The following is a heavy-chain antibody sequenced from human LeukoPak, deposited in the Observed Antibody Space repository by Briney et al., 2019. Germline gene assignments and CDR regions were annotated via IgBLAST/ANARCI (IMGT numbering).Heavy chain of an antibody. CDR2: IKEGGSEK. J-gene: IGHJ2*01. CDR1: GFILSRFW. V-gene: IGHV3-7*02. CDR3: ARGSECSGGSCYRYWYFDL. Sequence: PGGSPRLSCAASGFILSRFWMSWIRQAPGKGLEWVASIKEGGSEKYYVDSVKGRFTISRDSAKNSLYMQMNSLRAEDTAMYYCARGSECSGGSCYRYWYFDLWGRGTLVTVSS. D-gene: IGHD2-15*01.